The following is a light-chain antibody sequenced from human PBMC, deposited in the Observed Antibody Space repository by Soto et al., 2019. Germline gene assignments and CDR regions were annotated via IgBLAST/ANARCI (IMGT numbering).Light chain of an antibody. CDR3: LQDYDYPRT. Sequence: IQITQSPCSMSASVGDRVTITCRASQSIGSYFNWYQQKPGKAPKLLIYAASALESGVPSRFSGSGSGTEFTLTISSLQPDDFATYYCLQDYDYPRTFGQGTKVDI. V-gene: IGKV1-6*01. J-gene: IGKJ1*01. CDR2: AAS. CDR1: QSIGSY.